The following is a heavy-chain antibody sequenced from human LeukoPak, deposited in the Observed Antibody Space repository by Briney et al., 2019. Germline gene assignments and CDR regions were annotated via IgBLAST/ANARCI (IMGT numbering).Heavy chain of an antibody. Sequence: GGSLRLSXAASGFTFRGYGMHWVRQPPGKGLEWLAFIRYDGSNKYYADSVKGRFTISRDNSKNTLYLQMNSLRAEDTAVYYCAKSFAQRWLQSSYYFDYWGQGTLVTVSS. J-gene: IGHJ4*02. CDR2: IRYDGSNK. CDR3: AKSFAQRWLQSSYYFDY. CDR1: GFTFRGYG. D-gene: IGHD5-24*01. V-gene: IGHV3-30*02.